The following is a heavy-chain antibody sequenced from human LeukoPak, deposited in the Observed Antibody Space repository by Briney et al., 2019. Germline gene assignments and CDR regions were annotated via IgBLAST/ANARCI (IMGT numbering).Heavy chain of an antibody. CDR3: ASGLGIYGY. V-gene: IGHV3-30*04. Sequence: GGSLRLSCAGSGFTFSNYAMHWVRQAPGTGLEWVAIISYEGRNKYYADSVKGRFTVSRDNSKNTLYLQMNSLRAEDTAVYYCASGLGIYGYWGQGTLVTVSS. D-gene: IGHD7-27*01. J-gene: IGHJ4*02. CDR2: ISYEGRNK. CDR1: GFTFSNYA.